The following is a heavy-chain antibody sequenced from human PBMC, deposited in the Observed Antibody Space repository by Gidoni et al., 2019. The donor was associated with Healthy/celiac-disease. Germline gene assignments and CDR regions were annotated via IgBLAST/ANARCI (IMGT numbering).Heavy chain of an antibody. V-gene: IGHV3-30*18. CDR3: AKQVARLSQPYFDY. D-gene: IGHD3-16*02. J-gene: IGHJ4*02. Sequence: QVQLVESGGGVVQPGRSLRLPCAAAGVTFSSYGMHWVRQAPGKGLEWVAVISYDGSNKYYADSVKGRFTISRDNSKNTLYLQMNSLRAEDTAVYYCAKQVARLSQPYFDYWGQGTLVTVSS. CDR1: GVTFSSYG. CDR2: ISYDGSNK.